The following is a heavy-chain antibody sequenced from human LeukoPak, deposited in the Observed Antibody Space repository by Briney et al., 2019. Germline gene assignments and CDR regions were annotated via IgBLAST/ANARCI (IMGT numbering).Heavy chain of an antibody. CDR1: GYSFPSYW. D-gene: IGHD2-21*01. CDR2: IHPGDSDT. Sequence: GESLKISCKGSGYSFPSYWIGWVRQMPGKGLEWTGLIHPGDSDTRYSPSFQGQVTISVAKSISTAYLQWSSLEASDTAMYYCATVVVIASTQWHFDSWGQGTLVTVSS. CDR3: ATVVVIASTQWHFDS. V-gene: IGHV5-51*01. J-gene: IGHJ4*02.